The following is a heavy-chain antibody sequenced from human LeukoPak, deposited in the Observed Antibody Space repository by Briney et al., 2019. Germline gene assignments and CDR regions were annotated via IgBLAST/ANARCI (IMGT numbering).Heavy chain of an antibody. Sequence: GSLRLSCAASGFTFSSYAMSWVRQAPGKGLEWVSAISGSGGSTYYADSVKGRFTISRDNSKNTLYLQMNSPRAEGTAVYYCAKDHQGDGSYGGYWGQGTLVTVSS. CDR2: ISGSGGST. CDR3: AKDHQGDGSYGGY. J-gene: IGHJ4*02. V-gene: IGHV3-23*01. D-gene: IGHD1-26*01. CDR1: GFTFSSYA.